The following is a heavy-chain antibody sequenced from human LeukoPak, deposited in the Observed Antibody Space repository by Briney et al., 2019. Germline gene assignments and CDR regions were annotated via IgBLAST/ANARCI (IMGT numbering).Heavy chain of an antibody. CDR1: GFTFSSYS. CDR3: ARDRSGSYPETYGMDV. CDR2: ISSSSSTI. V-gene: IGHV3-48*01. J-gene: IGHJ6*02. Sequence: GGSLRLSCAASGFTFSSYSMNWVRQAPGKGLEWVSYISSSSSTIYYADSVKGRFTISRDNAKNSVYLQMNSLRGEDTAVYYCARDRSGSYPETYGMDVWGQGTTVTVSS. D-gene: IGHD1-26*01.